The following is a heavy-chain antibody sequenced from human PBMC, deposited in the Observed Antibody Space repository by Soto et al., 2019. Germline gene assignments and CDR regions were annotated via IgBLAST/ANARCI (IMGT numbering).Heavy chain of an antibody. CDR1: GITFVNAW. CDR3: TTDPGDYQDF. Sequence: EVQLVESGGDIVKPGGCLRLSCEASGITFVNAWMSWVRQAPGKGLEWVGHIKNKADGGAADYAAAVRGRFTISRDDSRNTLFLQMNSLETEDTAIYYCTTDPGDYQDFWGQGTLFTVS. CDR2: IKNKADGGAA. J-gene: IGHJ4*02. V-gene: IGHV3-15*01. D-gene: IGHD4-17*01.